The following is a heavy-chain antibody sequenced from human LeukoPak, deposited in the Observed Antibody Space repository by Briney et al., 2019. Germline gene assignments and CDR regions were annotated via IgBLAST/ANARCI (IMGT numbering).Heavy chain of an antibody. D-gene: IGHD2-2*01. CDR2: INPNSGGT. CDR3: ARAKPAATINWFDP. J-gene: IGHJ5*02. Sequence: PWASVKVSCKASGYTFTGYYMHWVRPAPGQGLEWMGWINPNSGGTNYAQKFQGRVTMTRDTSISTAYMELSRLRSDDTAVYYCARAKPAATINWFDPWGQGTLVTVSS. CDR1: GYTFTGYY. V-gene: IGHV1-2*02.